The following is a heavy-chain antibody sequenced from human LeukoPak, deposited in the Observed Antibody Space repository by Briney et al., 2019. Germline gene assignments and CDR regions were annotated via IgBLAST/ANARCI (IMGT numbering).Heavy chain of an antibody. J-gene: IGHJ4*02. CDR3: AKDYWQQLNKYYFDY. V-gene: IGHV3-7*01. CDR2: IKQDGSDK. CDR1: GFTFSSYW. D-gene: IGHD6-13*01. Sequence: PGGSLRLSCAASGFTFSSYWMSWVRQAPGKGLQWVANIKQDGSDKYYVDSVKGRFTISRDNAKNSLNLQMSSLRAEDTAVYYCAKDYWQQLNKYYFDYWGQGTLVTVSS.